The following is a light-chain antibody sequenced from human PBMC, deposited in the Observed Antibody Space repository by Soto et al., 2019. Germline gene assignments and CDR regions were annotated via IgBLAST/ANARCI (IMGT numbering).Light chain of an antibody. CDR3: QSYANSLSGSV. V-gene: IGLV1-40*01. J-gene: IGLJ2*01. CDR1: SSNIGAGYD. CDR2: DNN. Sequence: QSVLTQPPSVSGAPGQRVTISCTGSSSNIGAGYDVHWYQQLPGTAPKLLLYDNNNRPSGVPDRFSGSKSGTSASLAITGLQAEDEDDYDCQSYANSLSGSVFGGGTKLTVL.